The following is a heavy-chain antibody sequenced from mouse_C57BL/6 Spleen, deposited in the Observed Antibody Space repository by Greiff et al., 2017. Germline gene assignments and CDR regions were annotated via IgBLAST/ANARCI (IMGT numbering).Heavy chain of an antibody. CDR3: ARSPYSNYGFDY. CDR1: GYTFTSYG. V-gene: IGHV1-81*01. CDR2: IYPRSGTT. Sequence: VQLQQSGAELARPGASVKLSCKASGYTFTSYGISWVKQRTGQGLEWIGEIYPRSGTTYYNEQFKGKATLTADKSSSTAYMELRSLTSEDSAVYFCARSPYSNYGFDYWGQGTTLTVSS. D-gene: IGHD2-5*01. J-gene: IGHJ2*01.